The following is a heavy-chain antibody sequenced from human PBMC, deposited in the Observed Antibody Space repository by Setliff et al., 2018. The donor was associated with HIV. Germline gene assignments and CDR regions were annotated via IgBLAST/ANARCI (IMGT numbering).Heavy chain of an antibody. CDR3: AKASGSGTYFPSPPDS. V-gene: IGHV3-43D*03. CDR1: GFTFDDYA. CDR2: INWDGGST. J-gene: IGHJ4*02. D-gene: IGHD3-10*01. Sequence: SLRLSCAASGFTFDDYAMHWVRQSPGKGLEWVSLINWDGGSTYYSDSVKGRFTISRDNNKNSLYLEMNSLRGEDTAFYFCAKASGSGTYFPSPPDSWGQGTLVTVSS.